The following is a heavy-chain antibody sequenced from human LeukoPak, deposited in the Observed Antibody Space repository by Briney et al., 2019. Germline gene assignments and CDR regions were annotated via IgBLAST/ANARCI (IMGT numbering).Heavy chain of an antibody. Sequence: GASVKVSCKASGYTFTSYDFSWVRQAPGQGLEWMGWISAYNGNTNYAQKLQGRVTMTTDTSTSTAYMELSSLRSEDTAVYYCARDNSVEDTAWWFDPWGQGTLVTVSS. CDR1: GYTFTSYD. CDR3: ARDNSVEDTAWWFDP. V-gene: IGHV1-18*01. D-gene: IGHD4-23*01. J-gene: IGHJ5*02. CDR2: ISAYNGNT.